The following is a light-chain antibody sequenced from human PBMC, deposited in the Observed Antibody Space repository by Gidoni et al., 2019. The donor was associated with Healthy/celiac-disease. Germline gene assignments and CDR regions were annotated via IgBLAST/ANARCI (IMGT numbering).Light chain of an antibody. J-gene: IGKJ1*01. Sequence: DMQMTQSPSTLSASVGDRVTITCRAIKSISSWLAWYQQKPGKAPKLLIYKASSVESGVPSRFSGLVSWTGFTLTISSLQPDDFSTYYCQQYNSYPWTFGQGTKVEIK. CDR2: KAS. CDR3: QQYNSYPWT. V-gene: IGKV1-5*03. CDR1: KSISSW.